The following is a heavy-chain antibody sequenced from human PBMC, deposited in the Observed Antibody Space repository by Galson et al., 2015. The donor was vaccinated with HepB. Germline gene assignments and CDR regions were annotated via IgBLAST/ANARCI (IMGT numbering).Heavy chain of an antibody. CDR3: ASGGDLVTYSYFDY. V-gene: IGHV1-69*13. Sequence: SVKVSCKASGGTFSSYAISWVRQAPGQGLEWMGGIVPIFGTANYAQKFQGRVTITADESTSTAYMELSSLRSEDTAVYYCASGGDLVTYSYFDYWGQGTLVTVSS. CDR2: IVPIFGTA. CDR1: GGTFSSYA. J-gene: IGHJ4*02. D-gene: IGHD3-16*01.